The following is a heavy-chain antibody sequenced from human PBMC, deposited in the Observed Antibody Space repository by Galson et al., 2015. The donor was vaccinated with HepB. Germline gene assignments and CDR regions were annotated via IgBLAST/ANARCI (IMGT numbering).Heavy chain of an antibody. CDR1: GFSLSTSGVG. CDR3: AHVGLGPPLGELSVRFRETPLSYNWFDP. Sequence: PALVKPTQTLTLTCTFSGFSLSTSGVGVGWIRQPPGKALEWLALIYWDDDKRYSPSLKSRLTITKDTSKNQVVLTMTNMDPVDTATYYCAHVGLGPPLGELSVRFRETPLSYNWFDPWGQGTLVTVSS. J-gene: IGHJ5*02. CDR2: IYWDDDK. V-gene: IGHV2-5*02. D-gene: IGHD3-10*01.